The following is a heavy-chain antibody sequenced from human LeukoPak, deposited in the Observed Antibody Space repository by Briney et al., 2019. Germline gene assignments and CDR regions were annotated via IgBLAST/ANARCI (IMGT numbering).Heavy chain of an antibody. J-gene: IGHJ5*02. V-gene: IGHV4-34*01. Sequence: SETLSLTCAVYGGSFSGYYWSWIRQPPGKGLEWIGEINHSGSTNYNPSLKGRVTISADTSKNQFSLKLSSVTAADTAVYYCARGGSYDILTGYGWFDPWGQGTLVTVSS. D-gene: IGHD3-9*01. CDR3: ARGGSYDILTGYGWFDP. CDR1: GGSFSGYY. CDR2: INHSGST.